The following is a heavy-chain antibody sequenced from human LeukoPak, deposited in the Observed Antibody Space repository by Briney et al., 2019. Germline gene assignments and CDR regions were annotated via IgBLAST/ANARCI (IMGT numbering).Heavy chain of an antibody. Sequence: SETLSLTCAVYGGSFSGYYWSWIRQPPGKGLEWIGEINHSGSTNYNPSLKSRVTISVDTSKNQFSLKLSSVTAADTAVYYCARGRWRYFDWWGQGTLVTVSS. D-gene: IGHD2-21*01. V-gene: IGHV4-34*01. CDR3: ARGRWRYFDW. J-gene: IGHJ4*02. CDR1: GGSFSGYY. CDR2: INHSGST.